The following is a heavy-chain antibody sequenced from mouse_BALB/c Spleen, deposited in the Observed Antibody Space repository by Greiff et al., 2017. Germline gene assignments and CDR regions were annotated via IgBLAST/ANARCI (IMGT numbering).Heavy chain of an antibody. V-gene: IGHV1-9*01. CDR3: ARWDYDEGYAMDY. Sequence: QVQLKQSGAELMKPGASVKISCKATGYTFSSYWIEWVKQRPGHGLEWIGEILPGSGSTNYNEKFKGKATFTADTSSNTAYMQLSSLTSEDSAVYYCARWDYDEGYAMDYWGQGTSVTVSS. CDR1: GYTFSSYW. D-gene: IGHD2-4*01. J-gene: IGHJ4*01. CDR2: ILPGSGST.